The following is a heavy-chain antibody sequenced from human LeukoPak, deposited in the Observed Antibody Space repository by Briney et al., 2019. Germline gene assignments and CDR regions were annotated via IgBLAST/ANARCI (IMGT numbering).Heavy chain of an antibody. V-gene: IGHV3-21*01. Sequence: GGSLRLSCAASGFTFSSYSMNWVRQAPGKGLEWVSSISSSSSYIYYADSVKGRFTISRDNAKNSLYLQMNSLRAEDTAVYYCARGIIGDNYYGLDVWGQGTTVTVSS. CDR3: ARGIIGDNYYGLDV. D-gene: IGHD1-14*01. CDR1: GFTFSSYS. CDR2: ISSSSSYI. J-gene: IGHJ6*02.